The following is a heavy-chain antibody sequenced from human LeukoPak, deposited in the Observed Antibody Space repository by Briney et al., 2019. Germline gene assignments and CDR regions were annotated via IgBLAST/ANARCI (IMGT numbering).Heavy chain of an antibody. CDR2: IYYSGSP. CDR3: ARLRYYYEVTIGYCHGFNL. V-gene: IGHV4-39*01. J-gene: IGHJ3*01. D-gene: IGHD3-22*01. Sequence: PSETLSLTCTVSCGSISLSTFHWGWIRQSPGKGLEWIASIYYSGSPFYNPSLKSPVTISVDTSKNQFSLKVTSLTAADTVVYSGARLRYYYEVTIGYCHGFNLWGQGTMVTVSS. CDR1: CGSISLSTFH.